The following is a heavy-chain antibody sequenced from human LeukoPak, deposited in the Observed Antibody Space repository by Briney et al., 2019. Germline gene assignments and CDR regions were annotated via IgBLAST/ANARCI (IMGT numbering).Heavy chain of an antibody. J-gene: IGHJ6*03. CDR1: GDSISSYY. Sequence: SETLSLTCTVSGDSISSYYWSWIRQPAGKGLEWLGRIYTSGSTNYNPSLKSRVTMSVDTSKNQFSLKLSSVTAADTAVYYCASGKLYYYMDVWGKGTTVTISS. CDR3: ASGKLYYYMDV. CDR2: IYTSGST. V-gene: IGHV4-4*07. D-gene: IGHD1-14*01.